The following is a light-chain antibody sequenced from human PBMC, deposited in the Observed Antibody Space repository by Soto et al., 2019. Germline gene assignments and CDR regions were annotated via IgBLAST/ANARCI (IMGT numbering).Light chain of an antibody. V-gene: IGKV3-15*01. J-gene: IGKJ2*01. CDR1: QSVGRK. CDR3: QQDNKWPYT. Sequence: EIVMTQSPVALSVSPGESAALSCRASQSVGRKFAWYQQRPGQAPRVLIYGTSTRATGVAARFSGSGSGTDFTLTISSLQSEEFAVSYCQQDNKWPYTFGQGTRLELK. CDR2: GTS.